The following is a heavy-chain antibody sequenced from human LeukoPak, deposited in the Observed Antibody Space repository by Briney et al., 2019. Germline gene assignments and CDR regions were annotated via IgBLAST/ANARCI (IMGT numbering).Heavy chain of an antibody. D-gene: IGHD3-16*01. J-gene: IGHJ4*02. CDR2: ISSSSSPT. CDR1: GFTFSTYA. CDR3: ARDDGGY. Sequence: GGSLRLSCAASGFTFSTYAMNWVRQAPGKGLEWVSYISSSSSPTYYADSVQGRFTISRDNAKNSLYLQMNSLRGEDTAVYYCARDDGGYWGQGTLVTVSS. V-gene: IGHV3-48*01.